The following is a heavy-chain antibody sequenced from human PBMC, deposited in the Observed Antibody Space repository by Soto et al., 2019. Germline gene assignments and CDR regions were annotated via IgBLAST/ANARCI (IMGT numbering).Heavy chain of an antibody. CDR3: AAVQLRFLEWLPLDV. CDR1: GFTFTSSA. V-gene: IGHV1-58*01. CDR2: IVVGSGNT. D-gene: IGHD3-3*01. Sequence: SVEVSCKXSGFTFTSSAVQWVRQARGQRLEWIGWIVVGSGNTNYAQKFQERVTITRDMSTSTAYMELSSLRSEDTAVYYCAAVQLRFLEWLPLDVWGQGTTVTVS. J-gene: IGHJ6*02.